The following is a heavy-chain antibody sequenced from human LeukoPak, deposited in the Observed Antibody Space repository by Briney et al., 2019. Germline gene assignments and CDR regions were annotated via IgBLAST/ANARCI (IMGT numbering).Heavy chain of an antibody. D-gene: IGHD3-3*01. CDR3: ARLSGVGYYYMDI. CDR1: GGSFSDYS. J-gene: IGHJ6*03. V-gene: IGHV4-34*01. Sequence: SETLSLTCAVYGGSFSDYSWSWIRQPPGKGLEWIGEINHSGGTNHNPSLMSRVIMSVDTSKNQFSLSLTSVSAADTAVYYCARLSGVGYYYMDIWGKGTTVTVSS. CDR2: INHSGGT.